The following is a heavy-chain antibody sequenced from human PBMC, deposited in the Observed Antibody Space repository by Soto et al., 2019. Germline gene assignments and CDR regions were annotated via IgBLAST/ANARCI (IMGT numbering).Heavy chain of an antibody. D-gene: IGHD3-22*01. CDR2: IRSKANNYAT. V-gene: IGHV3-73*01. Sequence: GGSLRLSCAASAFTFSGSAMHWVRQASGKGLEWVGRIRSKANNYATAYAASVKGRFTISRDDSKSTAYLQMNSLKTDDTAVYYCLIFNDTSPPYHNDDWGQGILVTVSS. CDR3: LIFNDTSPPYHNDD. CDR1: AFTFSGSA. J-gene: IGHJ4*02.